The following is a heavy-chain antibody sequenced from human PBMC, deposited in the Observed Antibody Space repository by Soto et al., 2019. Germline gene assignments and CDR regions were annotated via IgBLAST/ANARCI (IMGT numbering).Heavy chain of an antibody. V-gene: IGHV3-73*01. CDR3: TRRGTPASLDYGDSHDAFDI. Sequence: GGSLRLSCAASGFTFSGSAMHWVRQASGKGLEWVGRIRSKANSYATAYAASVKGRFTISRDDSKNTAYLQMNSLKTEDTAVYYCTRRGTPASLDYGDSHDAFDIWGQGTMVTVSS. J-gene: IGHJ3*02. CDR2: IRSKANSYAT. D-gene: IGHD4-17*01. CDR1: GFTFSGSA.